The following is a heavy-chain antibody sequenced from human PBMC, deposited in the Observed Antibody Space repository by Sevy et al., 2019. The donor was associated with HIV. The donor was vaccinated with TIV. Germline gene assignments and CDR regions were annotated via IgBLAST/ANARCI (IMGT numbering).Heavy chain of an antibody. D-gene: IGHD6-13*01. J-gene: IGHJ6*02. CDR3: TSDSLAGEQQRDGGGYYYYYYGLDV. CDR1: GFTFSNAW. V-gene: IGHV3-15*01. CDR2: IKSKTDGGTT. Sequence: GGSLRLSCAASGFTFSNAWLTWVRQAPGKGLEWVGRIKSKTDGGTTDYAAPGKGRFTISRDDSKNTLYLQMNSLKTEDTAVYYGTSDSLAGEQQRDGGGYYYYYYGLDVWGQGTTVTVSS.